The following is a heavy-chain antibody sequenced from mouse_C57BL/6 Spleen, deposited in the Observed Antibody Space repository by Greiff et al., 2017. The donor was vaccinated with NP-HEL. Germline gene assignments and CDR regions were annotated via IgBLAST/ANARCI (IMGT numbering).Heavy chain of an antibody. CDR1: GYTFTSYW. CDR2: IDPSDSYT. Sequence: VQLQQPGAELVMPGASVKLSCKASGYTFTSYWMHWVKQRPGQGLEWIGEIDPSDSYTNYNQKFKGKSTLTVDKSSSTAYMQLSRLTSEDSAVYYCARNGYYDYRGQGTTLTVSS. J-gene: IGHJ2*01. V-gene: IGHV1-69*01. D-gene: IGHD2-3*01. CDR3: ARNGYYDY.